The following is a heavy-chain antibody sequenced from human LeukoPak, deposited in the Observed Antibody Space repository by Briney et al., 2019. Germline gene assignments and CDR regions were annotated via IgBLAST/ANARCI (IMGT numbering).Heavy chain of an antibody. CDR2: INQDGREK. Sequence: GGSLRLSCAASGLGFGSFWMSWVRQAPGKGLEWVANINQDGREKDYVDSVKGRFTISRDNAKNSLYLQMNSLRAEDTAVYYGARGEGYSGHADWGQGTLVTVSS. CDR3: ARGEGYSGHAD. J-gene: IGHJ4*02. D-gene: IGHD5-12*01. V-gene: IGHV3-7*04. CDR1: GLGFGSFW.